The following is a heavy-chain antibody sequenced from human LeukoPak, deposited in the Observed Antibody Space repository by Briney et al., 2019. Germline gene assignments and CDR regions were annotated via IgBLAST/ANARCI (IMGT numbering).Heavy chain of an antibody. D-gene: IGHD6-13*01. CDR3: ARAKGRSPLFDY. J-gene: IGHJ4*02. V-gene: IGHV6-1*01. CDR2: TYYRSKWYN. Sequence: SQTLSLTCAISGDSVSSNSAAWNWIRQSPSRGLEWLGRTYYRSKWYNDYAVSVKGRIAINPGTSKNQFSLQLYSVTPEDTAVYYCARAKGRSPLFDYWGQGTLVTVSS. CDR1: GDSVSSNSAA.